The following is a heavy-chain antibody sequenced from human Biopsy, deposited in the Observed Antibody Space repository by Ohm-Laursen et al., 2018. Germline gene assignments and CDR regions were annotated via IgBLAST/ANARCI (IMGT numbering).Heavy chain of an antibody. Sequence: SLRLSCTASGFTFSSYAMHWVRQAPGKGLEWISLIWYDGTNEDYADSVKGRFTISRDNSKNTLYLQINTLTLEDTAFYYCARGLSSGWYGYFDVWGRGTLVTVSS. D-gene: IGHD6-19*01. CDR3: ARGLSSGWYGYFDV. V-gene: IGHV3-33*08. CDR2: IWYDGTNE. J-gene: IGHJ2*01. CDR1: GFTFSSYA.